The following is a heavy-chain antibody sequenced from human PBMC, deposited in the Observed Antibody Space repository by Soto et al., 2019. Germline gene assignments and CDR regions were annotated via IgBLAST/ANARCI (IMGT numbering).Heavy chain of an antibody. J-gene: IGHJ4*02. V-gene: IGHV3-23*01. CDR3: ARAANWSERLFFH. CDR1: GFIFSNFS. CDR2: ISGSGGAT. D-gene: IGHD1-1*01. Sequence: PGGSLRLSGAASGFIFSNFSIGWVRQAPCKGLEWVSAISGSGGATYYADSVKGRFTIYRDSSKNTLFLLMSSLRAEDTAIYYCARAANWSERLFFHWGQGTPVTVCS.